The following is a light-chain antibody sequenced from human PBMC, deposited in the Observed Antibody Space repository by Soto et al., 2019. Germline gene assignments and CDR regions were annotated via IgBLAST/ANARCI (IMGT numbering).Light chain of an antibody. CDR1: QSISSSY. V-gene: IGKV3-20*01. CDR2: GAS. Sequence: EIVLTQSPGTLSLSPGEIATLSCRASQSISSSYLAWYQQKPGQAPRLLIYGASSRATGIPDRFSSSGSGTDFTLTISRLEPEYFGVYYCQHYGSSSLLTFGGGTKVEIK. CDR3: QHYGSSSLLT. J-gene: IGKJ4*01.